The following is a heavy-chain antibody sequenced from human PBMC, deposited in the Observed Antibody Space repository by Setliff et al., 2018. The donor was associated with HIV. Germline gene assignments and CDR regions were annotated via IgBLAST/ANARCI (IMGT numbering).Heavy chain of an antibody. J-gene: IGHJ6*02. V-gene: IGHV4-39*01. CDR1: GGSISSSSYY. CDR2: IYYSGST. Sequence: SETLSLTCTVSGGSISSSSYYWGWIRQPPGKGLEWIGSIYYSGSTYYNPSLKSRVTISVDTSKNQFSLKLSSVTAADTAVYYCTRAEQQLPYYYYYYGMDVWGQGTTVTVSS. CDR3: TRAEQQLPYYYYYYGMDV. D-gene: IGHD6-13*01.